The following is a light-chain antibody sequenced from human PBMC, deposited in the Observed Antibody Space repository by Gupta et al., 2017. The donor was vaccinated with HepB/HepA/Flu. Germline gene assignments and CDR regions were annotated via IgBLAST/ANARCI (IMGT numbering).Light chain of an antibody. J-gene: IGLJ2*01. CDR2: HDN. CDR3: QAWDRSTL. CDR1: KLGNKY. Sequence: YELTQSPSVPVSSGQTDTITCYGAKLGNKYVWWNQRKPGRDPLLVIYHDNKRRSGIPERFSGSNSGKTATLTISWTQAMDRADYFCQAWDRSTLFGGGTKLSVL. V-gene: IGLV3-1*01.